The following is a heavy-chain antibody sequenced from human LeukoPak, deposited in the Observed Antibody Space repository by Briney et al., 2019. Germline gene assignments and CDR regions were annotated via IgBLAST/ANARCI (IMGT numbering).Heavy chain of an antibody. D-gene: IGHD2-8*01. Sequence: GGSLRLSCEGSAFISSGHWMNWVRQTPGKGLEWVASIKEDGSERQYVDSVKGRFSISRDNTKGSLFLQLNSLRAEDTAVYYCARDLGYCTNGLCHTRFDYWGQGTLVAVSS. CDR2: IKEDGSER. CDR3: ARDLGYCTNGLCHTRFDY. V-gene: IGHV3-7*03. CDR1: AFISSGHW. J-gene: IGHJ4*02.